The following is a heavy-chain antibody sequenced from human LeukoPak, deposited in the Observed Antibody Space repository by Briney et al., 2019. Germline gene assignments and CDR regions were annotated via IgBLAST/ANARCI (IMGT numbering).Heavy chain of an antibody. CDR2: ISGSGGST. CDR1: GFTLSSYA. J-gene: IGHJ5*02. CDR3: ASERQHYDILTGYYNWFDP. D-gene: IGHD3-9*01. Sequence: VGSLRLSCAASGFTLSSYAMSWVRQAPGKGLEWVSAISGSGGSTYYADSVKGRFTLSRDNSKNTLYLQMNSLRAEDTAVYYCASERQHYDILTGYYNWFDPWGQGTLVTVSS. V-gene: IGHV3-23*01.